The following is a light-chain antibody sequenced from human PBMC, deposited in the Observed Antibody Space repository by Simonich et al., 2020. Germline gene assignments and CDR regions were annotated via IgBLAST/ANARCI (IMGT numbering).Light chain of an antibody. Sequence: ELVMTQSPATLSVSPGERATLSCRASQSVSSTLAWYQQKPGQAPRLLIYGASTRATGIPASFSGSGSGTEFTLTISSLQSEDFAVYYCQQYNNWPPYTFGQGTKLEIK. J-gene: IGKJ2*01. CDR3: QQYNNWPPYT. CDR2: GAS. CDR1: QSVSST. V-gene: IGKV3-15*01.